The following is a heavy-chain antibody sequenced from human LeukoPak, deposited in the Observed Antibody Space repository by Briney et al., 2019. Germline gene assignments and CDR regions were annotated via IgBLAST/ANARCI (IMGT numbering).Heavy chain of an antibody. J-gene: IGHJ4*02. Sequence: SETLSLTCTVSGGSISSYYWSWIRQPPGKGPEWIGYIYYSGSTNYNPSLKSRVTISVDTSKNQFSLKLTSVTAADTAVYYCARDEGSGWYYFDYWGQGTLVTVSS. V-gene: IGHV4-59*01. CDR3: ARDEGSGWYYFDY. CDR2: IYYSGST. D-gene: IGHD6-19*01. CDR1: GGSISSYY.